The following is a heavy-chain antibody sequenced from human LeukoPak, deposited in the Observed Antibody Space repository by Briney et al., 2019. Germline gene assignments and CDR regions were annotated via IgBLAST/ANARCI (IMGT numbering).Heavy chain of an antibody. J-gene: IGHJ4*02. D-gene: IGHD3-22*01. CDR3: AREESHYYDSSGYFKSFDY. Sequence: SVKVSCKASGGTSSSYAISWVRQAPGQGLEWMGRIIPILGIANYAQKFQGRVTITADKSTSTVYMELSSLRSEDTAVYYCAREESHYYDSSGYFKSFDYWGQGTLVTVSS. CDR1: GGTSSSYA. V-gene: IGHV1-69*04. CDR2: IIPILGIA.